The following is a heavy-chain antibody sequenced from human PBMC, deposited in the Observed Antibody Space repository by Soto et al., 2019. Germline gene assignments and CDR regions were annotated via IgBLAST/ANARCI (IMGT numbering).Heavy chain of an antibody. Sequence: SETLSLTCTVTGGSTSSYYWSWLRQPPGKGLEWIGYNSYSGSTDYNPSLKSRVTISVDTSKNQFSLKLSSVTAADTAVYYCARDNSGIVGATRWFDPWGQGTLVTVSS. D-gene: IGHD1-26*01. V-gene: IGHV4-59*12. CDR1: GGSTSSYY. CDR2: NSYSGST. J-gene: IGHJ5*02. CDR3: ARDNSGIVGATRWFDP.